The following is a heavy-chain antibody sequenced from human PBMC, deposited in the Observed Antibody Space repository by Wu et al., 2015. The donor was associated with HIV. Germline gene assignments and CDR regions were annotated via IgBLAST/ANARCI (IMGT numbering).Heavy chain of an antibody. Sequence: QVQLVQSGGEVKKPGASVRISCKASGYTFTSYYMHWVRQAPGQGLEWMGIINPSGGSTSYAQKFQGRVTMTRDTSTSTVYMELSSLRSEDAAVYYCATDGDYISGSVYWGQGTLVTVSS. J-gene: IGHJ4*02. D-gene: IGHD6-19*01. V-gene: IGHV1-46*01. CDR1: GYTFTSYY. CDR2: INPSGGST. CDR3: ATDGDYISGSVY.